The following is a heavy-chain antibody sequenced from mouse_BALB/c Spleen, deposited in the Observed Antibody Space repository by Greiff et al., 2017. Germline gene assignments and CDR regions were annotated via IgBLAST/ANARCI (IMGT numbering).Heavy chain of an antibody. D-gene: IGHD2-3*01. Sequence: EVQLVESGGGLVKPGGSLKLSCAASGFTFSDYYMYWVRQTPEKRLEWVATISDGGSYTYYPDSVKGRFTISRDNAKNNLYLQMSSLKSEDTAMYYCARADGYYVGAWFAYWGQGTLVTVSA. J-gene: IGHJ3*01. CDR2: ISDGGSYT. CDR3: ARADGYYVGAWFAY. CDR1: GFTFSDYY. V-gene: IGHV5-4*02.